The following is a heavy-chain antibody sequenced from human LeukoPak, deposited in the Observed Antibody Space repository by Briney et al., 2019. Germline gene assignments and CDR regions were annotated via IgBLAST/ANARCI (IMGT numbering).Heavy chain of an antibody. J-gene: IGHJ3*02. CDR3: ARDRGYDFWSGYAFDI. CDR1: GYTFTVYY. Sequence: ASVTVSFTASGYTFTVYYMHWVRQAPGQGLEWMGWINPNSGGTNYAQKFQGRVTMTRDTSIGTAYMELSRLRSDDTAVYYCARDRGYDFWSGYAFDIWGQGTMVTVSS. D-gene: IGHD3-3*01. CDR2: INPNSGGT. V-gene: IGHV1-2*02.